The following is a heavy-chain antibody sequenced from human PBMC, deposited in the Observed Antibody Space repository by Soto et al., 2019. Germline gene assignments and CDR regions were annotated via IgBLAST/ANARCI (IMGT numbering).Heavy chain of an antibody. Sequence: VQLVQSGAEIKKPGASVMLSCKALGITYNTYAIHWVRQAPGQGLEWMGWINAGNGDTRYSQIFEGRVTLARDTSANTVYRDLGNLKSEDTGIYYCARAISGYVTWGQGTLVTVSS. J-gene: IGHJ4*02. CDR1: GITYNTYA. V-gene: IGHV1-3*01. CDR3: ARAISGYVT. D-gene: IGHD5-12*01. CDR2: INAGNGDT.